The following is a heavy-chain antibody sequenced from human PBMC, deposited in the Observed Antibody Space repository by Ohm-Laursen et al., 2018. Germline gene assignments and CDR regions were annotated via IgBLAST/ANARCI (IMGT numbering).Heavy chain of an antibody. J-gene: IGHJ4*02. V-gene: IGHV3-74*01. CDR1: GFTFSSYW. CDR3: ARGRLKYYDSNGASDY. Sequence: SLRLSCAAPGFTFSSYWIYWVRQAPGKGLVWVSRINTDGSYTTYADSVKGRFTISRDNAKNTLYLQMNSLRAEDTAVYYCARGRLKYYDSNGASDYWGQGTLVTVSS. CDR2: INTDGSYT. D-gene: IGHD3-22*01.